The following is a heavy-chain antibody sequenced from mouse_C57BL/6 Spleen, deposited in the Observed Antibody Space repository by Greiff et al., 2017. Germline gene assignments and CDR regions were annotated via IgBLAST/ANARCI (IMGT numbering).Heavy chain of an antibody. D-gene: IGHD1-2*01. CDR1: WFSLTRYS. V-gene: IGHV2-9-1*01. J-gene: IGHJ3*01. CDR2: IWTGGGT. Sequence: VMLVASGPGLVAPSQSLSITCTVSWFSLTRYSISWVRQPPGKGLEWRGVIWTGGGTNYNSALKSSLSISKDNSKSQVFLKMNSLQTDDTARYYWARKGDYAYGDFFAYWGQGTLVTVSA. CDR3: ARKGDYAYGDFFAY.